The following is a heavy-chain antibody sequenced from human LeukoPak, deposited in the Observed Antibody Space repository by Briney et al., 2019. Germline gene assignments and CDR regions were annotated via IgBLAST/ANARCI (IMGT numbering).Heavy chain of an antibody. J-gene: IGHJ4*02. CDR2: VYDSGTT. D-gene: IGHD3-10*01. CDR1: GGSISRYY. Sequence: SETLSLTCTVSGGSISRYYWSWIRQPPGKGLEWFGYVYDSGTTNYNPSLKSRVTMSVDTSKNQFSLELSSVTAADTAVYYCARDARVWFGGRAAGYFDYWGQGTLVTVSS. CDR3: ARDARVWFGGRAAGYFDY. V-gene: IGHV4-59*12.